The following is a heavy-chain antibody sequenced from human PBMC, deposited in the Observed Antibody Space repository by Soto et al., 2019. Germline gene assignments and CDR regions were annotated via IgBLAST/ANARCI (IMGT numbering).Heavy chain of an antibody. Sequence: PGGSLRLSCTASGFTFSSYNMNWVRQAPGKGLEWVSFISSGGEYRFYADSVKGRFNISRDNAKNSVYLHLNSLTAADTAVYYCTRDRQLVQDWFDPWGQGTLVTVSS. D-gene: IGHD6-13*01. J-gene: IGHJ5*02. CDR3: TRDRQLVQDWFDP. CDR2: ISSGGEYR. CDR1: GFTFSSYN. V-gene: IGHV3-21*01.